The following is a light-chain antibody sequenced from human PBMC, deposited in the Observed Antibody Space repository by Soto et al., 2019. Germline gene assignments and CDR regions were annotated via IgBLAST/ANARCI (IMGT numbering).Light chain of an antibody. CDR1: QDIDNW. CDR3: QQRT. J-gene: IGKJ1*01. V-gene: IGKV1-5*03. CDR2: KAS. Sequence: GDRVTITCRASQDIDNWLAWYQQKPGKAPKLLIYKASILQNGVPSRFSGRGSGTEFTLTITSLQPDDFATYYCQQRTFGQGTKVEIK.